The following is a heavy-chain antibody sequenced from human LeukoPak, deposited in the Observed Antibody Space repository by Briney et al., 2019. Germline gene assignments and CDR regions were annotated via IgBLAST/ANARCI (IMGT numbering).Heavy chain of an antibody. CDR1: GYSISSGYY. V-gene: IGHV4-38-2*02. CDR3: AREGLNMVRGVIPKEAWGWFDP. J-gene: IGHJ5*02. Sequence: IPSETLSLTCTVSGYSISSGYYWGWIRQPPGKGLEWIGRIYSSGSTNYNPSLKSRVTISVDTSKNQFSLKLSSVTAADTAVYYCAREGLNMVRGVIPKEAWGWFDPWGQGTLVTVSS. D-gene: IGHD3-10*01. CDR2: IYSSGST.